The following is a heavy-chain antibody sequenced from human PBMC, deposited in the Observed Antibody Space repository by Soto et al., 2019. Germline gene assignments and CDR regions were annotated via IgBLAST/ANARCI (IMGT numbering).Heavy chain of an antibody. CDR3: ARVRGGGSEDFFYF. CDR2: INPSGGTT. Sequence: ASVKVSCKTSGYTFTRYNVHWVRQAPGQGLEWMAIINPSGGTTYYVQKFEGRVTLTTDTSTSTVYMELSSLRSDDTAVYYCARVRGGGSEDFFYFCGQGTLVTVS. V-gene: IGHV1-46*01. J-gene: IGHJ4*02. CDR1: GYTFTRYN. D-gene: IGHD2-15*01.